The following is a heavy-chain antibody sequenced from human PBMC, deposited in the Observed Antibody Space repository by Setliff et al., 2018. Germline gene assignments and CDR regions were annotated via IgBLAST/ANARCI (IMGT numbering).Heavy chain of an antibody. J-gene: IGHJ4*02. CDR2: MNPNSGNT. Sequence: ASVKVSCKASGYTFTSYDINWVRQAPGQGLEWMGWMNPNSGNTGFAQNFQGRVTMTRNASISTAYMELSALRSDDTAVYYCARRFSSGNYNNLGYWGQGALVTVSS. V-gene: IGHV1-8*01. CDR3: ARRFSSGNYNNLGY. D-gene: IGHD3-10*01. CDR1: GYTFTSYD.